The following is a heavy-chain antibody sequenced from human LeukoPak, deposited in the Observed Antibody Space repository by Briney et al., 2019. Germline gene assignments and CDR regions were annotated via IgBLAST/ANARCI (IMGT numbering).Heavy chain of an antibody. CDR3: DKDSDYGDGFDY. CDR2: IWHDGSNT. J-gene: IGHJ4*02. V-gene: IGHV3-33*06. Sequence: PGRSLRLSCAASGLTFSSYGMHWVRQAPGKGLEWVAVIWHDGSNTYYADSVKGRFLLSRDNSLNTLYLQMNGLRAEDKAVYCEDKDSDYGDGFDYWGQGTLVTVSS. CDR1: GLTFSSYG. D-gene: IGHD4-17*01.